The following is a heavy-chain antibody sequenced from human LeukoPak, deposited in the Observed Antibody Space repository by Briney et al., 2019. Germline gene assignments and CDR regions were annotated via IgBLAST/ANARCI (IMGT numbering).Heavy chain of an antibody. J-gene: IGHJ4*02. V-gene: IGHV3-48*03. Sequence: PGGSLRLSCAASGFIFSSYEMNWVRQAPGKGLEWVSYISSSGSTIYYADSVKGRFTISRDNAKNSLYLQMNSLRAEDTAVYCCARVSVSGFGGDYWGQGTLVTVSS. CDR2: ISSSGSTI. CDR3: ARVSVSGFGGDY. CDR1: GFIFSSYE. D-gene: IGHD3-16*01.